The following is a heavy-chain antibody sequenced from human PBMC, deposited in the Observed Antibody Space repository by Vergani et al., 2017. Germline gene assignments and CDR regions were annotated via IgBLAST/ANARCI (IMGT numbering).Heavy chain of an antibody. Sequence: QVQLQESGPGLVKPSETLSLTCTVSGGSVSSGSYYWSWIRQPPGKGLEWIGYIYYSGSTNYNPSLKSRVTISVDTSKNQFSLKLSSVTAADTAVNYCARDGFLSGWSKYNWFDPWGQGTLVTVSS. V-gene: IGHV4-61*01. CDR2: IYYSGST. D-gene: IGHD6-19*01. CDR1: GGSVSSGSYY. J-gene: IGHJ5*02. CDR3: ARDGFLSGWSKYNWFDP.